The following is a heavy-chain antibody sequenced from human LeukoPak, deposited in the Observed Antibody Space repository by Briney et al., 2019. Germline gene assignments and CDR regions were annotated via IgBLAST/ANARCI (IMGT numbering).Heavy chain of an antibody. CDR3: ARVSSTGTTRYYYYGMDV. J-gene: IGHJ6*02. V-gene: IGHV4-59*01. D-gene: IGHD1-1*01. Sequence: SETLSLTCTVSGGSISSYYWSWIRQPPGKELEWIGYIYYSGSTNYNPSLKSRVTISVDTSKNQFSLKLSSVTAADTAVYYCARVSSTGTTRYYYYGMDVWGQGTTVTVSS. CDR2: IYYSGST. CDR1: GGSISSYY.